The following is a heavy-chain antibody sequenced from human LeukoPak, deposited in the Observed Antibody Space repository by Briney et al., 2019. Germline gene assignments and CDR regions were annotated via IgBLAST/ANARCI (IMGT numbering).Heavy chain of an antibody. CDR1: GLTASHNVNNA. Sequence: QPGGSLRLSCAASGLTASHNVNNAMSWVRHAPGKGLEWVSGITTSGSTYYADSVKGRFTISRENSNNTLYLHMDSLRAEDTAVYYCAKDRPEGYCSGGSCYNLDYWGQGTLVTVSS. CDR3: AKDRPEGYCSGGSCYNLDY. V-gene: IGHV3-23*01. CDR2: ITTSGST. J-gene: IGHJ4*02. D-gene: IGHD2-15*01.